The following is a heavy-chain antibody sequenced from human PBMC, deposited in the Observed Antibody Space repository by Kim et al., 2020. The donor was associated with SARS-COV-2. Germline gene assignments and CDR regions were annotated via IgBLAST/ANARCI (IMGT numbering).Heavy chain of an antibody. D-gene: IGHD2-21*02. Sequence: SQTLSLTCAISGDSVSSNSAAWNWIRQSPSRGLEWLGRTYYRSKWYNDYAVSVKSRITINPDTSKNQFSLQLNSVTPEDTAVYYCAREIRPSHIVVVTGLDYWGQGTLVTVSS. CDR3: AREIRPSHIVVVTGLDY. V-gene: IGHV6-1*01. CDR2: TYYRSKWYN. CDR1: GDSVSSNSAA. J-gene: IGHJ4*02.